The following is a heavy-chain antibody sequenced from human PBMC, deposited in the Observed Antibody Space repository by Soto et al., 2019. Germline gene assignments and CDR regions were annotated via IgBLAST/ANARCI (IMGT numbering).Heavy chain of an antibody. V-gene: IGHV1-3*01. D-gene: IGHD1-26*01. J-gene: IGHJ4*02. CDR2: INAGNGNT. CDR3: AREGGSYQSPNFDY. Sequence: GASVKVSCKASGYTFTSYAMHWVRQAPGQGLEWMGWINAGNGNTKYSQKFQGRVTTTRDTSASTAYMELSSLRSEDTAVYYCAREGGSYQSPNFDYWGQGXLVTVYS. CDR1: GYTFTSYA.